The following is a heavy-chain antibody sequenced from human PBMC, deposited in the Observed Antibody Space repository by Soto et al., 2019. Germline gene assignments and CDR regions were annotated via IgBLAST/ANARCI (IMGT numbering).Heavy chain of an antibody. V-gene: IGHV3-23*01. CDR1: GCTFSSYA. D-gene: IGHD3-22*01. CDR3: AKHTTRITMIVVVEY. J-gene: IGHJ4*02. CDR2: ISGSGGST. Sequence: EVQLLESGGGLVQPGGFLRLSCAASGCTFSSYAMSWVRQAPGKGLEWVSAISGSGGSTYYADSVKGRFTISRDNSKNTLYLQMNSLRAEDTAVYYCAKHTTRITMIVVVEYWGQGTLVTVSS.